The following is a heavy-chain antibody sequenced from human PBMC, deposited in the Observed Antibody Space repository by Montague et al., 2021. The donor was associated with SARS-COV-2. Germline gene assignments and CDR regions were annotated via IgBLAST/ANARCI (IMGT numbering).Heavy chain of an antibody. D-gene: IGHD3-22*01. CDR1: GFTFSSYA. V-gene: IGHV3-23*01. CDR3: AKGGERITMIVVVITLADFDY. CDR2: ISDSGGST. J-gene: IGHJ4*02. Sequence: SLRLSCAASGFTFSSYAMSWVRQAPGKGLEWVSGISDSGGSTYYADSVKGRFTISRDNSKNTLYLQMNSLRAEDTAVYYCAKGGERITMIVVVITLADFDYCGQGTLVTVSS.